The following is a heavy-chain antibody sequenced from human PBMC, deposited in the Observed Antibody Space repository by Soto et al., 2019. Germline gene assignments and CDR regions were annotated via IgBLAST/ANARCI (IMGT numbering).Heavy chain of an antibody. J-gene: IGHJ4*02. Sequence: QVQLVQSGPEVRKPGASVKVSCKASGYTFNHYAISWVRQAPGQGLEWMGWISAYNGNTNYAQKFEGRVTMTTDSSTRTAYLEVRSLRSDDTAVYYCTSDIVAKIQWDYRSQGTLVTVSS. CDR1: GYTFNHYA. V-gene: IGHV1-18*04. D-gene: IGHD5-12*01. CDR3: TSDIVAKIQWDY. CDR2: ISAYNGNT.